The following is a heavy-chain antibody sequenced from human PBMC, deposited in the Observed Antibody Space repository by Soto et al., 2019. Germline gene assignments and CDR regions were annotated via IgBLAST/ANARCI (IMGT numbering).Heavy chain of an antibody. D-gene: IGHD5-12*01. Sequence: QVQLVESGGGVVQPGRSLRLSCVASGFTFSSYAMHWVRQAPGKGPEWVAVISYDGSNKYYADSVKGRFTISRDNSKNTLYLQMNSLRAEDTAVYYCARGLTGYSGYGMDVWGQGTTVTVSS. V-gene: IGHV3-30-3*01. J-gene: IGHJ6*02. CDR3: ARGLTGYSGYGMDV. CDR1: GFTFSSYA. CDR2: ISYDGSNK.